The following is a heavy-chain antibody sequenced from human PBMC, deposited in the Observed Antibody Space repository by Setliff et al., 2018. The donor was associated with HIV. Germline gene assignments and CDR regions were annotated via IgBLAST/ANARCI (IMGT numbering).Heavy chain of an antibody. J-gene: IGHJ4*02. CDR2: IYYSGST. V-gene: IGHV4-59*08. CDR3: ARGGGPYCSSTSCYPYYFDY. CDR1: GGSISSYY. Sequence: SETLSLTCTVSGGSISSYYWSWIRQPPGKGLEWIGYIYYSGSTNYNPSLKSRVTISVDTSKNQFSLKLSSVTAADTAVYYCARGGGPYCSSTSCYPYYFDYWGQGTLVTVSS. D-gene: IGHD2-2*01.